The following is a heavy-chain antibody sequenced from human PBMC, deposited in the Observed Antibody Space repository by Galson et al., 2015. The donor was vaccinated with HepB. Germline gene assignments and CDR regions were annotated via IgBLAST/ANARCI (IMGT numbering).Heavy chain of an antibody. V-gene: IGHV3-21*01. J-gene: IGHJ6*03. Sequence: ASGFTFSSYSMNWVRQAPGKGLEWVSSISSSSSYIYYADSVKGRFTISRDNAKNSLYLQMNSLRAEDTAVYYCARVRSAVDYYYYMDVWGKGTTVTVSS. CDR1: GFTFSSYS. CDR3: ARVRSAVDYYYYMDV. CDR2: ISSSSSYI.